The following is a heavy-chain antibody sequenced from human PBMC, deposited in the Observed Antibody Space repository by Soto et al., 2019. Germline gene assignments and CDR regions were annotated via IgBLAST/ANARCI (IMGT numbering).Heavy chain of an antibody. CDR1: GFTFSIYT. Sequence: GGSLRLSCAASGFTFSIYTMKWVRQAPGKGLEWVSSVSSSSTYIYYADSVKGRFTISRDNAKNSLYLQMNSLRAEDTAIYYCARGSHSTTWYGGQFDYWGQGTLVTVSS. J-gene: IGHJ4*02. CDR3: ARGSHSTTWYGGQFDY. CDR2: VSSSSTYI. D-gene: IGHD6-13*01. V-gene: IGHV3-21*01.